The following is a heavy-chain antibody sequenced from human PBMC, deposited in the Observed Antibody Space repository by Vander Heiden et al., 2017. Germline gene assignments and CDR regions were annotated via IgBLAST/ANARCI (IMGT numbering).Heavy chain of an antibody. D-gene: IGHD3-10*01. CDR2: ISYDGSTE. J-gene: IGHJ6*02. Sequence: QVQLVDSGGGVVQPGRSLRLSCAACGFTFSNNVIHWVRQAPGKGLEWVADISYDGSTEYYAGSGKGRFTISRDNSRNTLFLQMNSLRAEDTAVYYCAKDYYGSGSSSCGMDVWGQGTTVTVSS. CDR3: AKDYYGSGSSSCGMDV. V-gene: IGHV3-30-3*01. CDR1: GFTFSNNV.